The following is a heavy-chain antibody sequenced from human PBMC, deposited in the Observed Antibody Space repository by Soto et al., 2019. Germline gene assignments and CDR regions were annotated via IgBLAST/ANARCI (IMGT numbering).Heavy chain of an antibody. CDR2: IFSSGST. J-gene: IGHJ4*02. CDR1: GGSINTFY. V-gene: IGHV4-4*07. D-gene: IGHD5-12*01. Sequence: SETLSLTCTVSGGSINTFYWSWARQPAGKGLEWIGRIFSSGSTSFNPSLESRVAMSVDTSKNHFSLNLSSVTAADMAVYYCAREGSYSAYNFAHGIQLWSFDFWGQGALVTVSS. CDR3: AREGSYSAYNFAHGIQLWSFDF.